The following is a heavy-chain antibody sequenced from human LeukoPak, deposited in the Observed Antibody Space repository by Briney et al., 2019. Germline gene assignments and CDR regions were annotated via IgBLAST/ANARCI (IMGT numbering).Heavy chain of an antibody. CDR3: AKDLDDSSGYGFDY. D-gene: IGHD3-22*01. Sequence: GRSLRLSCAASGFTFDDYAMYWVRQAPGKGLEWVSGISWNSGSIGYADSVKGRFTISRDNAKNSLYLQMNSLRAEGTALYYCAKDLDDSSGYGFDYWGQGTLVTVSS. V-gene: IGHV3-9*01. CDR2: ISWNSGSI. J-gene: IGHJ4*02. CDR1: GFTFDDYA.